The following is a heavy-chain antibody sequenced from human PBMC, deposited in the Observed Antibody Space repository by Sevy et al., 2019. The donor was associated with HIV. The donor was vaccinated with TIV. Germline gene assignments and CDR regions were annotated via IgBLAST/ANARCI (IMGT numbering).Heavy chain of an antibody. V-gene: IGHV3-30*18. J-gene: IGHJ6*03. CDR2: ISYDGSNK. CDR3: ANHRRGYTTSYYMDV. Sequence: GGSLRLSCAASGFTFSSYGMYWVRQAPGKGLEWVAVISYDGSNKYYADSVKGRFTISRDNSKNTLYLQMNSLRAEDTAVYYCANHRRGYTTSYYMDVWGKGTTVTVSS. CDR1: GFTFSSYG. D-gene: IGHD6-25*01.